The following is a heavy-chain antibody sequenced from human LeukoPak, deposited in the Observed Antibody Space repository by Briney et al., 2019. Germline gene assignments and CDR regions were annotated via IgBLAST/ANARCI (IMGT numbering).Heavy chain of an antibody. CDR3: ASGSYDSSGRPF. Sequence: SETLSPTCTVSGGSISSYYWSWIRQPPGKGLEWIGYIYYSGSTNYNPSLKSRVTISVDTSKNQFSLKLSSVTAADTAVYYCASGSYDSSGRPFWGQGTLVTVSS. CDR1: GGSISSYY. V-gene: IGHV4-59*01. D-gene: IGHD3-22*01. CDR2: IYYSGST. J-gene: IGHJ4*02.